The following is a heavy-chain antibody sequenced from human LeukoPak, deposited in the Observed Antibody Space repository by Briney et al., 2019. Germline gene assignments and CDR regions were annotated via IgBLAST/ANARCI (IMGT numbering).Heavy chain of an antibody. J-gene: IGHJ4*02. D-gene: IGHD3-22*01. CDR3: ARGGERAVSSGYYGY. Sequence: SVKVSCKASGGTFSSYAISWVRQAPGQGLEWMGRIIPIFCAANYAQKFQGRVTIITDESTSTAYMELSSLKSEDTAVYYCARGGERAVSSGYYGYWGQGTLVTVSS. V-gene: IGHV1-69*05. CDR1: GGTFSSYA. CDR2: IIPIFCAA.